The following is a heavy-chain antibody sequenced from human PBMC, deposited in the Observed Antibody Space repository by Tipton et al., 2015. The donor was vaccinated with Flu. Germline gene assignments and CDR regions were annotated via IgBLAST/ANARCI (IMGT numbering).Heavy chain of an antibody. D-gene: IGHD2-15*01. V-gene: IGHV1-2*02. CDR2: INPSSGGT. CDR1: GYTFAAYY. J-gene: IGHJ3*01. Sequence: QLVQSGAEVKKPGASVKVSCKAIGYTFAAYYIHWVRQAPGQGLESMGWINPSSGGTNYVQNFQGRVTMTRDTSSTTAYMELSWLTSDDTAAYYCARDRGSPDAFDVWGRGTMVTVSS. CDR3: ARDRGSPDAFDV.